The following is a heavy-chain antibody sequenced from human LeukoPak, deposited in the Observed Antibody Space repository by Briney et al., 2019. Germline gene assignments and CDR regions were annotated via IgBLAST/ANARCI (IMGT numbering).Heavy chain of an antibody. CDR1: GASISGGTYY. Sequence: TSSETLSLTCTVSGASISGGTYYWGWLRQPPGKGLEWIGSIYYTGSTYDNPSLKSRVTISVDTSKNQFSLKLSSVTAADTAVYYCARRGGSGRAFDYWGQGTLVTVSS. J-gene: IGHJ4*02. D-gene: IGHD1-26*01. CDR2: IYYTGST. CDR3: ARRGGSGRAFDY. V-gene: IGHV4-39*01.